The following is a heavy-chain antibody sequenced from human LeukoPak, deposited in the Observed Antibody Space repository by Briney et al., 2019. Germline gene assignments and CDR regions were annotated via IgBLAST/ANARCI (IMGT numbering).Heavy chain of an antibody. J-gene: IGHJ4*02. Sequence: GGSLRLSCAASGFTFSSYAMSWVRQAPGKGLEWVSAISGSGGSTYYADSVKGRFTISRDNSKNTLYLQMNSLRAEDTAVYYCARDRNYYGSGSYGALDYWGQGTLVTVSS. CDR2: ISGSGGST. CDR3: ARDRNYYGSGSYGALDY. D-gene: IGHD3-10*01. V-gene: IGHV3-23*01. CDR1: GFTFSSYA.